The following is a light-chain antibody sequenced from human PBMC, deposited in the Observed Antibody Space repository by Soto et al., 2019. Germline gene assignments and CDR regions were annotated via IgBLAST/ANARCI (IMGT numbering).Light chain of an antibody. Sequence: DLQMTQSPSSLSTSVGDRVTITCRTSQSINNHLNWYQQKPGKAPKLLIYGASSLQSGVPSRFSGSGSGTDFTLTISSLQPEDFATYYCQQSYSAPWTFGQGTKVEIK. CDR2: GAS. J-gene: IGKJ1*01. CDR3: QQSYSAPWT. CDR1: QSINNH. V-gene: IGKV1-39*01.